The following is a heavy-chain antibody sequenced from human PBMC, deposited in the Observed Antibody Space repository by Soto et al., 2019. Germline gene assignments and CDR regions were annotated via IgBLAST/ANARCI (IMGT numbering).Heavy chain of an antibody. J-gene: IGHJ4*02. CDR1: GFTVSTTY. CDR2: IYSGGST. CDR3: ARDIGLLGTFDY. V-gene: IGHV3-66*01. D-gene: IGHD3-16*01. Sequence: EVRLVESGGGLVQPGGSLRLSCAASGFTVSTTYMHWVRQAPGKGLEWVSLIYSGGSTNYADSVKGRFSISRDTSKNTLHLKMNSLRAEDTAVYYCARDIGLLGTFDYWGQGTLVTVSS.